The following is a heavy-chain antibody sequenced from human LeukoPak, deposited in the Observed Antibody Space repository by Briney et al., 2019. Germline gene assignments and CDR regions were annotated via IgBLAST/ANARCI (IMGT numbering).Heavy chain of an antibody. CDR3: AKKPSSGYYYIDY. Sequence: GGSLRLSCAASGFTFSSYAMSWVRQAPGMGLEWVSTISDSGGSTYYADSVKGRFTISRDNSKNTLYLQMNSLRAEDTAVYCCAKKPSSGYYYIDYWGQGTLVTVSS. J-gene: IGHJ4*02. D-gene: IGHD3-22*01. CDR1: GFTFSSYA. CDR2: ISDSGGST. V-gene: IGHV3-23*01.